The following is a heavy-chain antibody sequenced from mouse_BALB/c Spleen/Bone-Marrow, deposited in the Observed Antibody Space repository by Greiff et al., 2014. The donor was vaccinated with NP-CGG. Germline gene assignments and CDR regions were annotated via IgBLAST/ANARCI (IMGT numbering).Heavy chain of an antibody. Sequence: QVQLKESGAELVKPGASVKLSCKASGYSFTNYYMYWVKQWPGQGLEWIGEINPSNGGTNFNEKFKSKATLTVDKSSSTAFMQLSTLASEAAAVYSCARSNYEYWFFDVWGPGTTVTVSA. CDR3: ARSNYEYWFFDV. D-gene: IGHD1-1*01. CDR1: GYSFTNYY. V-gene: IGHV1S81*02. J-gene: IGHJ1*01. CDR2: INPSNGGT.